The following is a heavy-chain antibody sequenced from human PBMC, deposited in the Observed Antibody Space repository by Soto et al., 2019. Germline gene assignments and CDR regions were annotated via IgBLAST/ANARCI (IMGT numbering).Heavy chain of an antibody. CDR1: GGTFSSYA. CDR2: IIPIFGTA. CDR3: ARVVGATTPGWFGP. V-gene: IGHV1-69*01. Sequence: QVQLVQSGAEVQKPGSSVKVSCKASGGTFSSYAISWVRQAPGQGLVWMGGIIPIFGTANYAQKFQGRVTITADESTSTDYMELSSLISEDTAVYYCARVVGATTPGWFGPWGQGTLVTVSS. J-gene: IGHJ5*02. D-gene: IGHD1-26*01.